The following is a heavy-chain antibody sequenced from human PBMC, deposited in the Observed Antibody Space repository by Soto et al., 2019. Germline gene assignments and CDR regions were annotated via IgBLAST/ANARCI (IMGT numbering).Heavy chain of an antibody. CDR1: GYTFTSYD. D-gene: IGHD1-1*01. J-gene: IGHJ6*02. V-gene: IGHV1-8*01. Sequence: QVQLVQSGAEVKKPGASVKVSCKASGYTFTSYDINWVRQATGQGLEWMGWMNPNSGNTGYAQKFRGRVTMTRNTSISTAYMEMSSLRSEDAAEYYWARARTETSRMDVWGQGTTVTVSS. CDR2: MNPNSGNT. CDR3: ARARTETSRMDV.